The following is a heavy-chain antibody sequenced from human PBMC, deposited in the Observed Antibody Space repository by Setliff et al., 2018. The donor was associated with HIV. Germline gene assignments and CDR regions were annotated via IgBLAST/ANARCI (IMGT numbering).Heavy chain of an antibody. Sequence: SETLSLTCTVSGGSISSSSYYWGWIRQPPGKGLEWIGNIYYNGSTYSTPSLKSRDTISVDTSKNQFSLKLSSVTAADTAMYYCARRGGLVRGVITYYYMDVWGIGTTVTVTS. D-gene: IGHD3-10*01. J-gene: IGHJ6*03. V-gene: IGHV4-39*01. CDR2: IYYNGST. CDR1: GGSISSSSYY. CDR3: ARRGGLVRGVITYYYMDV.